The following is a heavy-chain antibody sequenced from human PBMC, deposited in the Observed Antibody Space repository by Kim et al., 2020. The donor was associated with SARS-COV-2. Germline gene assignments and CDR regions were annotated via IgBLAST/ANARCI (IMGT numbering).Heavy chain of an antibody. D-gene: IGHD2-2*01. V-gene: IGHV3-7*01. CDR1: GFTFSSYW. Sequence: GGSLRLSCAASGFTFSSYWMSWVRQAPGKGLEWVANIKHDGSEKYYVDSVKGRFTISRDNAKNTLYLQMNSLRAEDTAVYYCARDFGSTSSDSQNYYYYGMDVWGQGTTVTVS. CDR3: ARDFGSTSSDSQNYYYYGMDV. J-gene: IGHJ6*02. CDR2: IKHDGSEK.